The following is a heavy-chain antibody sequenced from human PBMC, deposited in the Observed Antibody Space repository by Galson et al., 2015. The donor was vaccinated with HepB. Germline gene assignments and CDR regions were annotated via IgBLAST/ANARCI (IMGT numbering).Heavy chain of an antibody. CDR2: IIPILGIA. Sequence: SVKVSCKASGGTFSSYAISWVRQAPGQGLEWMGRIIPILGIANYAQKFQGRVTITADKSTSTAYMELSSLRSEDTAVYYCARVRPNPNSWSYAFDIWGQGTMVTVSS. D-gene: IGHD6-13*01. CDR1: GGTFSSYA. V-gene: IGHV1-69*04. J-gene: IGHJ3*02. CDR3: ARVRPNPNSWSYAFDI.